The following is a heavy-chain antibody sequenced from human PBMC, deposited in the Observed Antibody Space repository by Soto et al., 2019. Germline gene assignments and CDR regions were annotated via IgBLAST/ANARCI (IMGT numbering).Heavy chain of an antibody. CDR3: ARDGATPAGRSGYFDY. V-gene: IGHV1-46*02. Sequence: ASVKVSCKASGYNFNNYYIHWVRQTPGQGPEWIGVINPSRGLTTYSQRFQGRVSMTRDTSTTTVYTELSSLRSEDTAIYYCARDGATPAGRSGYFDYWGPGTEVTVSS. J-gene: IGHJ4*02. CDR2: INPSRGLT. CDR1: GYNFNNYY. D-gene: IGHD2-15*01.